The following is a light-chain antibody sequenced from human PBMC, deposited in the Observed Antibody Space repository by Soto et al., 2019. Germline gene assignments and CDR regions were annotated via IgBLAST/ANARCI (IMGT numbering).Light chain of an antibody. CDR3: QQIYAEPLT. CDR1: QSLHSC. V-gene: IGKV1-39*01. Sequence: DIQMTQSPSSLSASVGDRVTITCRASQSLHSCLNWYQQKPGKAPKLLIYGTSNLQSGVPSRFSGSESGTDFILTISSLQPEDFATYYCQQIYAEPLTFGQGTKVEIK. CDR2: GTS. J-gene: IGKJ1*01.